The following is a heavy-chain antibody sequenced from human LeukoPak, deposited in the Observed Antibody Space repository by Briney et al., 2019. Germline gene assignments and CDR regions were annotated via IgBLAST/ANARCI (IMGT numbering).Heavy chain of an antibody. CDR3: ARDWGYYYYYGMDV. CDR1: GFTFSNAW. J-gene: IGHJ6*02. Sequence: NPGGSLRLSCAASGFTFSNAWMIWVRQAPGKGLEWVSSISSSSSYIYYADSVKGRFTISRDNAKNSLYLQMNSLRAEDTAVYYCARDWGYYYYYGMDVWGQGTTVTVSS. V-gene: IGHV3-21*01. D-gene: IGHD3-16*01. CDR2: ISSSSSYI.